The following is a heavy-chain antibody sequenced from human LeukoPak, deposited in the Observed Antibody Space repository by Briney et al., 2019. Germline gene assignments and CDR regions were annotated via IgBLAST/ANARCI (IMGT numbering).Heavy chain of an antibody. CDR3: ARARGLGYGDDVRWFDP. V-gene: IGHV3-74*01. CDR1: GFTFSSYW. CDR2: INSDESST. Sequence: GGSLRLSCAASGFTFSSYWMHWVRQPPGKGLVWVSRINSDESSTNYADSVKGRFTISRDNAKDTLYLQMNSLRAEDTAVYYCARARGLGYGDDVRWFDPWGQGTLVTVSS. J-gene: IGHJ5*02. D-gene: IGHD4-17*01.